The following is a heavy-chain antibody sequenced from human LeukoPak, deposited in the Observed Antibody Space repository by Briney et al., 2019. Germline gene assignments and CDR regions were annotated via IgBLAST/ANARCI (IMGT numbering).Heavy chain of an antibody. CDR2: INHSGST. Sequence: SETLSLTCAVYGGSFSGYYWSWIRQPPGKGLEWIGEINHSGSTNYNPSLKSRVTISVDTSKNQFSLKLSSVTAADTAVYYCARGELQTYYYDSSGYFTFDYWGQGTLVTVSS. J-gene: IGHJ4*02. D-gene: IGHD3-22*01. CDR1: GGSFSGYY. CDR3: ARGELQTYYYDSSGYFTFDY. V-gene: IGHV4-34*01.